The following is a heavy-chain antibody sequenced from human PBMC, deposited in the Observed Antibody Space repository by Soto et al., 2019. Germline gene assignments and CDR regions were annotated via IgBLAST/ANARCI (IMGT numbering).Heavy chain of an antibody. CDR1: GFTFSSSA. J-gene: IGHJ4*02. Sequence: EVHLLESGGGLVQPGGSLTLSCAASGFTFSSSAMSWVRRAPGKGLEWVSGINGGDDSKHYVDSVRGRFTISRDNSKNTLSLQINSPTAEDTAIYYCAKDCHVGNNSPTQDHWCQGTRVTATS. CDR2: INGGDDSK. V-gene: IGHV3-23*01. CDR3: AKDCHVGNNSPTQDH. D-gene: IGHD1-1*01.